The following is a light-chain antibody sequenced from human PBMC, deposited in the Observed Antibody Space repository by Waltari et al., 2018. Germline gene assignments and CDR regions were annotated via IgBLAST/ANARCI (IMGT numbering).Light chain of an antibody. CDR3: QQYNNWPGT. CDR2: GAS. CDR1: QRVRCN. J-gene: IGKJ1*01. Sequence: ELVMTQSPATLSVSPGEGATLSCRASQRVRCNLAWYQQKPGQAPRLLIYGASTRATGIPARFNGGGSGTEFTLTISSLQSEDFATYYCQQYNNWPGTFGQGTKVEIK. V-gene: IGKV3-15*01.